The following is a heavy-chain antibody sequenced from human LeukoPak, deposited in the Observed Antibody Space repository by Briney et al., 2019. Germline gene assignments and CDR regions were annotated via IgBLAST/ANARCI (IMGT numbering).Heavy chain of an antibody. V-gene: IGHV3-30-3*01. CDR2: ISYDGSNK. D-gene: IGHD6-19*01. CDR1: GFTFSSYA. CDR3: ARASYVPGIAVAGTIDY. J-gene: IGHJ4*02. Sequence: GGSLRLSCAASGFTFSSYAMHWVRQAPGKGLEWVAVISYDGSNKYYADSVKGRFTISRDNSKNTLYLQINSLRAEDTAVYYCARASYVPGIAVAGTIDYWGQGTLVTVSS.